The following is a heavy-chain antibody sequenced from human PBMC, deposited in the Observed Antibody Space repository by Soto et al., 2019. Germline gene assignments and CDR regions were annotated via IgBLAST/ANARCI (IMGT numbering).Heavy chain of an antibody. J-gene: IGHJ5*02. CDR3: ARTPPRIAARPAPGGFDP. Sequence: KPSETLSLTCTVSGGSISSYYWSWIRQPPGKGLEWIGYIYYSGSTNYNPSLKSRVTISVDTSKNQFSLKLSSVTAADTAVYYCARTPPRIAARPAPGGFDPWGQGTLVTVSS. D-gene: IGHD6-6*01. CDR2: IYYSGST. CDR1: GGSISSYY. V-gene: IGHV4-59*01.